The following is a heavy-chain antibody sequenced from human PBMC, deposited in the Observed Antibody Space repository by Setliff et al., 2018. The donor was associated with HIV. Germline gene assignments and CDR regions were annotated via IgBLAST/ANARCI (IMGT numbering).Heavy chain of an antibody. CDR1: GGSFSGYY. CDR3: ARRGGYTYYYDSSGYHRGSNDAFDI. Sequence: SETLSLTCAVYGGSFSGYYWSWIRQPPGKGLEWIGEINHSGSTNYNPSLKSRVTISVDTSKNQFSLKLSSVTAADTAVYYCARRGGYTYYYDSSGYHRGSNDAFDIWGQGTMVTVSS. CDR2: INHSGST. J-gene: IGHJ3*02. D-gene: IGHD3-22*01. V-gene: IGHV4-34*01.